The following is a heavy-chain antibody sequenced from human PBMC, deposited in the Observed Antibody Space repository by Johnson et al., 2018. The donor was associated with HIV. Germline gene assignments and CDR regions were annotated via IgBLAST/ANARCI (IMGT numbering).Heavy chain of an antibody. D-gene: IGHD2-21*01. Sequence: QMLLVESGGGVVQPGRSLRLSCAASGFTFDDYGMSWVRQAPGKGLEWVAVISYDGSKKYYADSVKGRFTISRDNSKNTLYLQMNSLRPEDTALYYCAKSRGILVIDDALDIWGQGTMVTVSS. CDR1: GFTFDDYG. V-gene: IGHV3-30*18. CDR3: AKSRGILVIDDALDI. CDR2: ISYDGSKK. J-gene: IGHJ3*02.